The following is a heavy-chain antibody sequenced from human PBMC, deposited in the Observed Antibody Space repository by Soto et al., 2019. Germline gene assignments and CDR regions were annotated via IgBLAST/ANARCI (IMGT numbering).Heavy chain of an antibody. D-gene: IGHD3-10*01. J-gene: IGHJ4*02. CDR1: GGSFSGYY. CDR3: ARRKTYYYGSGTRNGLFDY. Sequence: QVQLQQWGAGLLKPSETLSLTCAVYGGSFSGYYWSWIRQPPGKGLEWIGEINHSGSTNYNPSLKSRVPISVDPSKNQFSLKLSSVAAADTAVYYCARRKTYYYGSGTRNGLFDYWGQGTLVTVSS. CDR2: INHSGST. V-gene: IGHV4-34*01.